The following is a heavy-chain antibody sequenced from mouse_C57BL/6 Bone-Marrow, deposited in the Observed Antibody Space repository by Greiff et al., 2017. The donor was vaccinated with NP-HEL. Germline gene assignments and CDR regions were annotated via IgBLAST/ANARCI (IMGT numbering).Heavy chain of an antibody. Sequence: EVMLVESGGGLVKPGGSLNLSCAASGFTFSDYGMHWVRQAPEKGLEWVAYISSGGSSIYYADTVKGRFTISRDNAKNTLFLQMNSLRSEDTAMYYCSRRRRGNAMDYWGQGTAVTVSS. CDR2: ISSGGSSI. CDR3: SRRRRGNAMDY. V-gene: IGHV5-17*01. CDR1: GFTFSDYG. J-gene: IGHJ4*01.